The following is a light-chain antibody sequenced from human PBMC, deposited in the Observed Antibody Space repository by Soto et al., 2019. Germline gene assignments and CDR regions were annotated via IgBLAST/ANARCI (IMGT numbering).Light chain of an antibody. J-gene: IGKJ4*01. CDR2: GAS. CDR1: HDIGTS. Sequence: DFQMTQSPPSLSASVGDRVTVTCRASHDIGTSLAWYQQRPGKSPTLLIYGASTLQSGVPPRFSGSGSGTAFILAISTLRPEDVATYYCQNYNSAPFIFGGGTKVEFK. V-gene: IGKV1-27*01. CDR3: QNYNSAPFI.